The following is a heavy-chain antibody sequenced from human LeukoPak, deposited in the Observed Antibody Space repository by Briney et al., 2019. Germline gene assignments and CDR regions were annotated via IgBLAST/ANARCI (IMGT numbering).Heavy chain of an antibody. CDR2: INTDGNVT. D-gene: IGHD6-19*01. V-gene: IGHV3-74*01. CDR1: GFTFSKYG. J-gene: IGHJ4*02. CDR3: ATKQWLAPPPDS. Sequence: PGGSLRLSCAASGFTFSKYGMLWVRQAPGKGLERVSRINTDGNVTTYADSVKGRFTVSRDNADNTLFLQMNSVRDEDPAVYYCATKQWLAPPPDSWGQGTPVTVSS.